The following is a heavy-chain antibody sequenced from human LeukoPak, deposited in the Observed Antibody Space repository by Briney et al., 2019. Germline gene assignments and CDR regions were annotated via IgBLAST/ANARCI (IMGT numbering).Heavy chain of an antibody. Sequence: SETLSLTCAVYGGSFSGYYWSWIRQPPGKGLEWIGEINHSGSTNYNPSLKSRVTISVDTSKNQFSLKLSSVTAAATAVYYCARENYYYYYMDVWGKGTTVTVSS. CDR3: ARENYYYYYMDV. J-gene: IGHJ6*03. CDR1: GGSFSGYY. CDR2: INHSGST. V-gene: IGHV4-34*01.